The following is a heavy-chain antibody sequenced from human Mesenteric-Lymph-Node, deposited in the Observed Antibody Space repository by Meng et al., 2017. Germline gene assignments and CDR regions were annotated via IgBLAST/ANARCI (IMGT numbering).Heavy chain of an antibody. Sequence: GESLKISCAASGFTVSSNYMTWVRQAPGKGLEWVSVIYSGGYTYYADSVKGRFTISRHNSKNTLYLQMNSLRAEDTAVYYCARGTTSNDAFDIWGQGTMVTVSS. J-gene: IGHJ3*02. CDR3: ARGTTSNDAFDI. CDR1: GFTVSSNY. D-gene: IGHD4-17*01. CDR2: IYSGGYT. V-gene: IGHV3-53*04.